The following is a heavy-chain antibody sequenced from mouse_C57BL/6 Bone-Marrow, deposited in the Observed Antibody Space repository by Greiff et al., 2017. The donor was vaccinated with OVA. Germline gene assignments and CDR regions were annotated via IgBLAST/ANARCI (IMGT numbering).Heavy chain of an antibody. D-gene: IGHD1-1*01. CDR3: ERHASSRYWYFNV. V-gene: IGHV5-6*01. CDR1: GFTFSSYG. Sequence: EVKLQESGGDLVKPGGSLKLSCAASGFTFSSYGMSWVRQTPDKRLEWVATISSGGSYTYYPDSVKGRFTISRDNAKNTLYLQMSSLKSEDTAMYYCERHASSRYWYFNVWGRGTTVTVSS. J-gene: IGHJ1*03. CDR2: ISSGGSYT.